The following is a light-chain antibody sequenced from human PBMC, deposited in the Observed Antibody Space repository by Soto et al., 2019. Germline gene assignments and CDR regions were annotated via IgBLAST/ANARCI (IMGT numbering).Light chain of an antibody. V-gene: IGKV3-11*01. CDR2: AAS. CDR3: HQNSNWQGP. Sequence: EIVLTQSPATLSLSPGDRATLSCRASQSVSTYVNWFQQKPGQPPRLLIYAASNRVTGIPDRISGSGSGTDFTLTISSLEPEDSAVYYCHQNSNWQGPFGQGTKVEIK. J-gene: IGKJ1*01. CDR1: QSVSTY.